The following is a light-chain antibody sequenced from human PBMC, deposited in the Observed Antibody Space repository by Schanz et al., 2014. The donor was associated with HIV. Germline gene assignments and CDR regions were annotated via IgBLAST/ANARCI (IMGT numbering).Light chain of an antibody. J-gene: IGKJ2*01. CDR3: QQYYSSPQT. CDR1: RNVFYNSNNKTY. CDR2: WAS. V-gene: IGKV4-1*01. Sequence: DIVMTQSPDSLAVSLGERATINCKSSRNVFYNSNNKTYLAWYQQKPGQPPKLFIYWASIRESGVPDRFTGSGSGTDFTLTISSLQAEDVAVYYCQQYYSSPQTFGQGTKLEIK.